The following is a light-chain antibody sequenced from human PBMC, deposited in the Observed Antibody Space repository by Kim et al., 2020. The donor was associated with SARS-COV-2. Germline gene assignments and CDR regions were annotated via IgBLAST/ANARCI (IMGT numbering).Light chain of an antibody. Sequence: SPGERPTLSCRAIQSVVNNYLAWYQQNPGQAPRLLIHSASSRATGIPDRFSGSGSWTEYTLTVSRLEPEDFAVYFCQQYAGSPLTFGGGTKVDIK. V-gene: IGKV3-20*01. CDR3: QQYAGSPLT. CDR2: SAS. J-gene: IGKJ4*01. CDR1: QSVVNNY.